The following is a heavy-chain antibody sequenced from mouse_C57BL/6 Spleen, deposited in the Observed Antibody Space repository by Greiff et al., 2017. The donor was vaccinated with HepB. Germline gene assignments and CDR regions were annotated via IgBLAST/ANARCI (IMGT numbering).Heavy chain of an antibody. D-gene: IGHD2-1*01. Sequence: EVNLVESGGGLVKPGGSLKLSCAASGFTFSDYGLHWVRQAPEKGLEWVAYISSGSSTIYYADTVKGRFTISRDNAKNTLFLQMTSLRSEDTAMYYCAKPLLPFYAMDYWGQGTSVTVSS. CDR1: GFTFSDYG. CDR3: AKPLLPFYAMDY. CDR2: ISSGSSTI. J-gene: IGHJ4*01. V-gene: IGHV5-17*01.